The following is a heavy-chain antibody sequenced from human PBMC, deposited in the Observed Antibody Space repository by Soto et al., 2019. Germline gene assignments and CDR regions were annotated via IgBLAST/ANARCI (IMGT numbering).Heavy chain of an antibody. CDR1: GYGFTTYG. D-gene: IGHD1-1*01. V-gene: IGHV1-18*01. CDR2: FSAHNGNT. J-gene: IGHJ4*02. Sequence: QVHLVQSGAEVKKPGASVKVSCKGSGYGFTTYGITWVRQAPGQGLEWMAWFSAHNGNTNYAQQVQGRVTVTRDKSTSTAYMELRSLRYDGTAVYYCARGRYGDYWGQGALVTVSS. CDR3: ARGRYGDY.